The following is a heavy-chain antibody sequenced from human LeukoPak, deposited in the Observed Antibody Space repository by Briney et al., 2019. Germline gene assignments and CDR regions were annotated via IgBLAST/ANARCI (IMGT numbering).Heavy chain of an antibody. CDR2: ISAYNGNT. D-gene: IGHD2-15*01. CDR3: ARNLGYCSGGSCYFGYYYGMDV. J-gene: IGHJ6*02. V-gene: IGHV1-18*01. Sequence: ASVKVSCKASGYTFTSYGISWVRQAPGQGLEWMGWISAYNGNTNYAQKLQGRVTMTTDTSTSTAYMELRSLRSDDTAVYYCARNLGYCSGGSCYFGYYYGMDVWGQGTTVTVSS. CDR1: GYTFTSYG.